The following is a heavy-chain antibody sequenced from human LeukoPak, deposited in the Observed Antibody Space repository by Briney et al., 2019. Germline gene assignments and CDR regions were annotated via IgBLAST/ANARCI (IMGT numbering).Heavy chain of an antibody. V-gene: IGHV3-23*01. CDR2: ISISGVNT. Sequence: GGSLRLSCATSGFTFSSYALTWVRQAPGKGLEWVSVISISGVNTYYTDSVKGRFTISRDNSKNTLYLQINSLRAEDTAVYYCAKNLGSFRSPIDYWGQGTLVTVSS. CDR1: GFTFSSYA. J-gene: IGHJ4*02. CDR3: AKNLGSFRSPIDY. D-gene: IGHD3-16*02.